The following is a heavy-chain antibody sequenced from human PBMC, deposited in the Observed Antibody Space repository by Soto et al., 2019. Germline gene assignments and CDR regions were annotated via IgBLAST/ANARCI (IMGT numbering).Heavy chain of an antibody. CDR3: AREVAGQRVYFQH. J-gene: IGHJ1*01. D-gene: IGHD6-19*01. CDR1: GYSFISYW. Sequence: EVHLVQSGAEVKKPGESLKISCKGSGYSFISYWIGWVRQMPGEGLEWMGTIYPGDSDTRYSPSFQGQVTISAAKSISTAYLQWSSLTASDTAMYYCAREVAGQRVYFQHWGQGTLVTVSS. CDR2: IYPGDSDT. V-gene: IGHV5-51*03.